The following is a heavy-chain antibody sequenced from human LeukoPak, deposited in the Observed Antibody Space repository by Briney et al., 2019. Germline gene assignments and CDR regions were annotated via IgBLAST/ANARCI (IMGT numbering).Heavy chain of an antibody. CDR3: ARFPSIAAAGTVFDY. V-gene: IGHV3-48*03. CDR1: GFTFSSYE. J-gene: IGHJ4*02. D-gene: IGHD6-13*01. CDR2: ISSSGSTI. Sequence: PGGSLRLSCAASGFTFSSYEMNWVRQAPGKGLEWVSYISSSGSTIYYADSVKGRFTISRDNAKNSLYLQMNSLRAEDTAVYYCARFPSIAAAGTVFDYWGQGTLVTVSS.